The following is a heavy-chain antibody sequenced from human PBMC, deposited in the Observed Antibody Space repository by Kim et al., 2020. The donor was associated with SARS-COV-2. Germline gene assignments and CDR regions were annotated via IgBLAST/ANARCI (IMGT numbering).Heavy chain of an antibody. Sequence: GGSLRLSCAASGFTFSNAWMSWVRQAPGKGLEWVGRIKGKTDGGTTDYAAPVKGSFTIAGDDSQSTLYLQMDSLKAEDTAVYYCTSDRRWSGGGDPEHWGQGILVIVSS. CDR1: GFTFSNAW. V-gene: IGHV3-15*01. J-gene: IGHJ1*01. CDR3: TSDRRWSGGGDPEH. CDR2: IKGKTDGGTT. D-gene: IGHD2-15*01.